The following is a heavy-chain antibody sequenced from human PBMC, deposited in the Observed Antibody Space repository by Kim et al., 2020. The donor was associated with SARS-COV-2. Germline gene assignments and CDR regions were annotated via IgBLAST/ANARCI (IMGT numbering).Heavy chain of an antibody. CDR2: ISSTSSSI. CDR1: GFTFSSYG. CDR3: GRDHYYGSGSLDY. V-gene: IGHV3-48*04. D-gene: IGHD3-10*01. Sequence: GGSLRLSCTASGFTFSSYGMNWVRQAPGKGLEWVSYISSTSSSIYYADSVEGRFTISRDNAKNSLYLQMNSLRAEDTAVYYCGRDHYYGSGSLDYWGHGTLVTVSS. J-gene: IGHJ4*01.